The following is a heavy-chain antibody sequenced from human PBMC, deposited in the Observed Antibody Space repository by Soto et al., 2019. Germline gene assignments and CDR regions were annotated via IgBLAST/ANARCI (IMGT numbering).Heavy chain of an antibody. CDR2: INPSGGST. Sequence: ASVKVSCKASGYTFTSYYMHWVRQAPGQELEWMGIINPSGGSTSYAQKFQGRVTMTRDTSTSTVYMELSSLRSEDTAVYYCARGARKDGGYNDAFDIWGQGTMVTVSS. CDR1: GYTFTSYY. CDR3: ARGARKDGGYNDAFDI. D-gene: IGHD5-18*01. V-gene: IGHV1-46*01. J-gene: IGHJ3*02.